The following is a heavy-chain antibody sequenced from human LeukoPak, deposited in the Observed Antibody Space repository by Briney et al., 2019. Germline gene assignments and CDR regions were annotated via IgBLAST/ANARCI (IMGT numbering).Heavy chain of an antibody. CDR2: IYYSGST. V-gene: IGHV4-39*07. CDR3: ATKGMVRGVESDY. J-gene: IGHJ4*02. CDR1: GGSISSNTYY. Sequence: SETLSLTCTVSGGSISSNTYYWGWIRQPPGKGLEWIGSIYYSGSTYYNPSLKSRVTISVDTSKNQFSLKLSSVTAADTAVYYCATKGMVRGVESDYWGQGTLVTVSS. D-gene: IGHD3-10*01.